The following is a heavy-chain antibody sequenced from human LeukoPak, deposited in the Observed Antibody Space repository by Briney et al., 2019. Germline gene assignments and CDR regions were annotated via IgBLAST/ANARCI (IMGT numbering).Heavy chain of an antibody. J-gene: IGHJ4*02. CDR1: GFTVSSNY. V-gene: IGHV3-53*01. CDR3: ATVVVVLYYFDY. Sequence: GGSLRLSCAASGFTVSSNYMSWVRQAPGKGLEWVSVIYSGGSTYYADSVKGRFTISRDNSKNTLYLQMNSLRAEDTAVYYCATVVVVLYYFDYWGQGTLVTVSS. CDR2: IYSGGST. D-gene: IGHD2-2*01.